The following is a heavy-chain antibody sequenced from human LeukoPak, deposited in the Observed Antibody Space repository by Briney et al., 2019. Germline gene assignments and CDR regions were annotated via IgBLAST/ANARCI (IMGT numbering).Heavy chain of an antibody. CDR3: AREPSTFGDYQNWFDP. CDR2: VYYSGST. V-gene: IGHV4-59*01. Sequence: SETLSLTCTVSGGSITSSYWSWIRQPPGKGLEWVGQVYYSGSTKENPSLKSRLTISADTSKNQFSLKLSSVTAADTAVYFCAREPSTFGDYQNWFDPWGQGTLVTVSA. J-gene: IGHJ5*02. CDR1: GGSITSSY. D-gene: IGHD4-17*01.